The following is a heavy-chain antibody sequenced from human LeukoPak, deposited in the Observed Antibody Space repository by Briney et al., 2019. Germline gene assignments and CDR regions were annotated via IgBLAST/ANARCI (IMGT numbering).Heavy chain of an antibody. V-gene: IGHV1-2*06. D-gene: IGHD3-16*01. CDR3: ARDFLGAHAFDI. J-gene: IGHJ3*02. CDR2: INPNSGGT. Sequence: GASVKVSCKASGYTFTGYYMHWVRQAPGQGLEWMGRINPNSGGTNYAQKFQGRVTMTRDTSISTAYMELSGLRSDDTAVYYCARDFLGAHAFDIWGQGTMVTVSS. CDR1: GYTFTGYY.